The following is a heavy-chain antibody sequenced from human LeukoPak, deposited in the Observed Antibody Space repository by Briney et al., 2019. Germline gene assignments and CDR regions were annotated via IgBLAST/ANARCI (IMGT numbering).Heavy chain of an antibody. J-gene: IGHJ3*02. CDR1: GFTFSSYA. CDR3: ASHCGGGSCSDDAFDI. V-gene: IGHV3-30-3*01. D-gene: IGHD2-15*01. CDR2: ISYDGSNK. Sequence: GGSLRLSCAASGFTFSSYAMHWVRQAPGKGLEWVAVISYDGSNKYYADSVKGRFTISRDNSKNTLYLQMNSLRAEDTALYYCASHCGGGSCSDDAFDIWGQGTMVTVSS.